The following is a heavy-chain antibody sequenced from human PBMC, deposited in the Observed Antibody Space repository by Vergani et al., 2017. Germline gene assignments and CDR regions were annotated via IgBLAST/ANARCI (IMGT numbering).Heavy chain of an antibody. D-gene: IGHD5-12*01. CDR1: GESIRSGSHY. V-gene: IGHV4-61*02. Sequence: QVKLQESGPGLLKPSQTLSLTCTVSGESIRSGSHYWSWIRQPAGKGPEWIGHIHTGGSTDLNPSFKSRVSISVDTSKSQFSLKLNSVTVADTAVYYCARDRVDIVATTTYYYYYYGMDVWGQGTTVTVSS. J-gene: IGHJ6*02. CDR2: IHTGGST. CDR3: ARDRVDIVATTTYYYYYYGMDV.